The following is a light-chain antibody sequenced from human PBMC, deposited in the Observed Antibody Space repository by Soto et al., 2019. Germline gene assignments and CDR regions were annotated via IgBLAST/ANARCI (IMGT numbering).Light chain of an antibody. CDR1: QSISSG. CDR3: QQYTSYSAIT. J-gene: IGKJ5*01. Sequence: DIQMTHSPSTLSASVGDRVTITCRASQSISSGLAGYQQKPGKAPKVLIYDASSLESGVPSRFSGSGSGTEFTLTISSLQPDDFATYYCQQYTSYSAITFCQGTRLEIK. V-gene: IGKV1-5*01. CDR2: DAS.